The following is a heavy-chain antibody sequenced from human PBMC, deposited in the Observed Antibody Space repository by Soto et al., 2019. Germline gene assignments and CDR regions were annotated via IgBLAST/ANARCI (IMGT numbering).Heavy chain of an antibody. V-gene: IGHV1-3*05. CDR1: GYTFTSYA. CDR3: ARVMQLDELDY. D-gene: IGHD6-6*01. Sequence: QVQLVQSGAEEKKPGASVKVSCKASGYTFTSYAMHWVRQAPGQRLEWMGWINAGNGNTKYSPKFQGRVTITRDTSASTAYMELSSLRSEDTAVYYCARVMQLDELDYWGQGTLVTVSS. CDR2: INAGNGNT. J-gene: IGHJ4*02.